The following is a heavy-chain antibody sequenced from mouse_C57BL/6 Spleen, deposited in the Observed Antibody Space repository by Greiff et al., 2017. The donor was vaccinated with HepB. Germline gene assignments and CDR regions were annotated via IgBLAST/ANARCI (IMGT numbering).Heavy chain of an antibody. CDR3: ASDDLHTHFTFAY. V-gene: IGHV1-50*01. CDR1: GYTFTSYW. J-gene: IGHJ3*01. Sequence: QVQLQQPGAELVKPGASVKLSCKASGYTFTSYWMQWVKQRPGQGLEWIGEIDPSDSYTNYNQKFKGKATLTVDTSSSTAYMQLSSLTSEDSAVYYGASDDLHTHFTFAYWGQGTLVTVSA. CDR2: IDPSDSYT. D-gene: IGHD2-1*01.